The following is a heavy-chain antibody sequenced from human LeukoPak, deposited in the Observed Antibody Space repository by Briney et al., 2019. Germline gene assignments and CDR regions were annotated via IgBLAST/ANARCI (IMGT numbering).Heavy chain of an antibody. Sequence: PSETLSLTCTVSGGSISSGDYYWSWIRQPPGKGLEWIGYIYYSGSTYYNPSLKSRVTISVDTSKNQISLKLSSVTAADPAVYYCARGSMKVVPAAIEFDPWGQGTLVTVSS. CDR1: GGSISSGDYY. J-gene: IGHJ5*02. CDR2: IYYSGST. D-gene: IGHD2-2*02. CDR3: ARGSMKVVPAAIEFDP. V-gene: IGHV4-30-4*01.